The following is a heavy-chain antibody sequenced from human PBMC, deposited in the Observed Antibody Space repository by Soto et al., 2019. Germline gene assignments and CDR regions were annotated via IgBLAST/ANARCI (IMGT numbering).Heavy chain of an antibody. Sequence: AGSLRLSCAASGFTFSSYGMHWVRQAPGKGLEWVAVISYDGSNKYYADSVKGRFTISRDNSKNTLYLQMNSLRAEDTAVYYCAKDWSKEEWLAPALDYWGQGTLVTVSS. CDR1: GFTFSSYG. CDR3: AKDWSKEEWLAPALDY. J-gene: IGHJ4*02. CDR2: ISYDGSNK. V-gene: IGHV3-30*18. D-gene: IGHD6-19*01.